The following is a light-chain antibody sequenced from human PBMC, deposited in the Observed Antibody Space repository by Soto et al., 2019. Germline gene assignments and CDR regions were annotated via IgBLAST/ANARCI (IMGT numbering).Light chain of an antibody. J-gene: IGKJ1*01. V-gene: IGKV3-11*01. CDR2: DAS. CDR1: QSVSSY. CDR3: QQRSKSPPR. Sequence: EIVLTQSPATLSLSPGERATLSCRASQSVSSYLAWYQQKPGQAPRLLIYDASNRATGIPARFSGRGSGTDFALSISSLEPEDFAVYYCQQRSKSPPRFGRGNMVEIE.